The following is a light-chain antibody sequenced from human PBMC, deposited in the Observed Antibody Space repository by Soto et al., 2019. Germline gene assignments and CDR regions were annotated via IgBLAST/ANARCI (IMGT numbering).Light chain of an antibody. CDR1: SSDIGAYDS. J-gene: IGLJ1*01. V-gene: IGLV2-8*01. CDR2: EVP. CDR3: SSYAGSNNYV. Sequence: QSALTQTPSASGSRGQSVTISCTGTSSDIGAYDSVSWYQHHPGKAPRALIYEVPKRPSGVPDRFSGSKSGNTASLTVSGLQTEDEADYYCSSYAGSNNYVFGTGTKLTVL.